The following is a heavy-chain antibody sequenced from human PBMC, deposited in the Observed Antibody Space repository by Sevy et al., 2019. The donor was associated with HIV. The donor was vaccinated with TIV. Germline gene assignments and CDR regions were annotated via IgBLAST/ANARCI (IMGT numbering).Heavy chain of an antibody. Sequence: GGSLRLSCTASGFTFGDYAMSWFRQAPGKGLEWVGFIRSKAYGGKTEYAASVKGRFTISRDDSKSIAYLQMNSLKTEDTAVYYCTRLFWSGYYPYFDYWGQGTLVTVSS. CDR1: GFTFGDYA. CDR3: TRLFWSGYYPYFDY. CDR2: IRSKAYGGKT. J-gene: IGHJ4*02. D-gene: IGHD3-3*01. V-gene: IGHV3-49*03.